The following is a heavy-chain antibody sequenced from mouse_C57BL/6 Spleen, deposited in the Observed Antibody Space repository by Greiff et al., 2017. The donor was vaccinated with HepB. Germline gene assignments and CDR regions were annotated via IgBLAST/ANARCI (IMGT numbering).Heavy chain of an antibody. CDR1: GYTFTSYW. CDR2: IDPSDSYT. J-gene: IGHJ4*01. CDR3: ARRSNHAMDY. V-gene: IGHV1-69*01. Sequence: VQLQQSGAELVMPGASVKLSCKASGYTFTSYWMHWVKQRPGQGLEWIGEIDPSDSYTNYNQKFKGKSTLTVDKSSSTAYMQLSSLTSEDSAVYYCARRSNHAMDYWGQGTSVTVSS. D-gene: IGHD2-5*01.